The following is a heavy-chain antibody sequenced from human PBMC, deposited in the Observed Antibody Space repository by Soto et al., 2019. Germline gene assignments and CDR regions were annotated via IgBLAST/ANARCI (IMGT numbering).Heavy chain of an antibody. CDR2: ISGSGGST. CDR3: AKDGSGTAYYYYYYMDV. J-gene: IGHJ6*03. CDR1: GFTFSSYA. V-gene: IGHV3-23*01. D-gene: IGHD6-13*01. Sequence: PGGSLRLSCSASGFTFSSYAMSWVRQAPGKGLEWVSAISGSGGSTYYADSVKGRFTISRDNSKNTLYLQMNSLRAEDTAVYYCAKDGSGTAYYYYYYMDVWGKGPRSPSP.